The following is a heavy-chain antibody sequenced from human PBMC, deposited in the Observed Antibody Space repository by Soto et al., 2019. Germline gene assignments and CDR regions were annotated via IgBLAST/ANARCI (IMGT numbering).Heavy chain of an antibody. Sequence: ASVKVSCKASGYTFTSYYMPWVRQAPGQGLEWMGIINPSGGSTSYAKKFQGRVTITRDTSASTAYMELSSLRSEDTAVYYCARLVIGYSGYDVRGDWFDPWGQGTLVTVSS. CDR2: INPSGGST. V-gene: IGHV1-46*01. J-gene: IGHJ5*02. CDR3: ARLVIGYSGYDVRGDWFDP. CDR1: GYTFTSYY. D-gene: IGHD5-12*01.